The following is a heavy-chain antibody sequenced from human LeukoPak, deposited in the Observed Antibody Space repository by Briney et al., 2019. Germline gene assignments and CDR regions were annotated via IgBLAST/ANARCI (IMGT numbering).Heavy chain of an antibody. CDR1: GGSFSSSSYY. J-gene: IGHJ5*02. D-gene: IGHD3-3*01. Sequence: SETLSLTCTVSGGSFSSSSYYWGWIRQPPGRGLERIGRIYYSGSTYNNPSLKSRVTLSQNTSKNHFSLKLSSVTAADTAVYYCARDGGFLECLSRWSWFVPWGQGTLVTVAS. CDR2: IYYSGST. V-gene: IGHV4-39*07. CDR3: ARDGGFLECLSRWSWFVP.